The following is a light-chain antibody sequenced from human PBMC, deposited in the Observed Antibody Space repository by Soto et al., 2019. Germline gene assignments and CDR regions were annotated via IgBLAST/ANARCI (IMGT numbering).Light chain of an antibody. Sequence: QSALTQPASVSGSPGQSITISCTGTSSDIGTYNLVSWYQHYPGKAPKLMIYEGIKLPSGVSNRFSGSKSGNTAFLTISGLQAEDEADYYCCSYAGSGTDNYVFGSGTKVTVL. J-gene: IGLJ1*01. CDR2: EGI. V-gene: IGLV2-23*01. CDR1: SSDIGTYNL. CDR3: CSYAGSGTDNYV.